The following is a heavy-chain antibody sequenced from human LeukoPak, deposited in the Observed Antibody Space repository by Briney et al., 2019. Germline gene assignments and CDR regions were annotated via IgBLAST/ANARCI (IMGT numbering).Heavy chain of an antibody. V-gene: IGHV3-7*03. CDR1: GFTFSDVW. Sequence: GGSLRLSCAASGFTFSDVWMRWVRQAPGKGLKWVANIRQDGSDKYYADSVKGRFTISRNNAENSLYLQMNSLRAEDTAIYYCATSTAAAGTDWGQGTLVTVSS. J-gene: IGHJ4*02. D-gene: IGHD6-13*01. CDR3: ATSTAAAGTD. CDR2: IRQDGSDK.